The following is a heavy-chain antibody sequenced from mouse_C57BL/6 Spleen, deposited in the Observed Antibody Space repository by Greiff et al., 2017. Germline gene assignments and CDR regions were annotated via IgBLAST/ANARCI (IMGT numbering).Heavy chain of an antibody. CDR3: ARALITTSGFAY. V-gene: IGHV1-18*01. CDR2: INPNNGGT. CDR1: GYTFTDYN. J-gene: IGHJ3*01. D-gene: IGHD2-4*01. Sequence: EVKLQESGPELVKPGASVKIPCKASGYTFTDYNMDWVKQSHGKSLEWIGDINPNNGGTIYNQKFKGKATLTVDKSSSTAYMELRSLTSEDTAVYYCARALITTSGFAYWGQGTLVTVSA.